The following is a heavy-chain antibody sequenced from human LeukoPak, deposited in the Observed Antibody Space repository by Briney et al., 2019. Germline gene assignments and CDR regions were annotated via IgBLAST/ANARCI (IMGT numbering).Heavy chain of an antibody. CDR3: ARDRAWNYFDY. D-gene: IGHD3-3*01. J-gene: IGHJ4*02. CDR2: VSYDGSNK. Sequence: GGSLRLSCAASGFTFRSYAMHWVRQAPGKGLEWVAVVSYDGSNKYYADSVKGRFTISRDNSKNTLYLQMNSLRAEDTAVYYCARDRAWNYFDYWGQGTLVTVSS. CDR1: GFTFRSYA. V-gene: IGHV3-30-3*01.